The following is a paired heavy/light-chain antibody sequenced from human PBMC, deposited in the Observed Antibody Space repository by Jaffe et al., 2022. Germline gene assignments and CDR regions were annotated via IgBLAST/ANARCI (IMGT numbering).Light chain of an antibody. CDR3: QKYNSAPPIT. CDR1: QGISNY. Sequence: DIQMTQSPSSLSAPVGDRVTITCRASQGISNYLAWYQQKPGKVPKLLIYAASTLQSGVPSRFSGSGSGTDFTLTISRLQPEDVATYYCQKYNSAPPITFGPGTKVDIK. V-gene: IGKV1-27*01. J-gene: IGKJ3*01. CDR2: AAS.
Heavy chain of an antibody. J-gene: IGHJ3*02. CDR2: ISYDGRNE. Sequence: QVQLVESGGDVVQPGRSLRLSCAAAGFTFSRYGLHWVRQAPGKGLEFVAVISYDGRNEYYADSVKGRFTISRDNSKNTLYLQMNSLRAEDTAVYYCAKGIFGVVVDALDIWGQGTMVTVSS. V-gene: IGHV3-30*18. D-gene: IGHD3-3*01. CDR3: AKGIFGVVVDALDI. CDR1: GFTFSRYG.